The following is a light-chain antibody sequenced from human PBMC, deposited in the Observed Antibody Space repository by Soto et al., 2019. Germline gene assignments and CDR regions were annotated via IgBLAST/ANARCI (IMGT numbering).Light chain of an antibody. CDR3: CSYAGSYTYV. CDR2: DVN. CDR1: SSDVGGYNY. Sequence: QSALTQPPSASGSLGQSVTISCTGTSSDVGGYNYVSWYQQHPGKAPKLMIYDVNKRPSGVPDRFSGSKSGNTASLTISGLQAEDEADYYCCSYAGSYTYVFGTGTKLTVL. V-gene: IGLV2-11*01. J-gene: IGLJ1*01.